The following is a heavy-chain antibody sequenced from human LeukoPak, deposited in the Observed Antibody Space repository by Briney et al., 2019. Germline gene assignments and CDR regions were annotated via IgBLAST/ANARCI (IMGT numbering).Heavy chain of an antibody. CDR2: INHSGST. CDR1: GGSFSGYY. CDR3: AGTGIQLWNSLI. Sequence: SETLSLTCAVYGGSFSGYYWSWIRQPPGKGLEWIGEINHSGSTNYNPSLKSRVTISVDPSKNQFSLKLSSVTAADTAVYYCAGTGIQLWNSLIWGQGTLLTVSA. V-gene: IGHV4-34*01. J-gene: IGHJ4*02. D-gene: IGHD5-18*01.